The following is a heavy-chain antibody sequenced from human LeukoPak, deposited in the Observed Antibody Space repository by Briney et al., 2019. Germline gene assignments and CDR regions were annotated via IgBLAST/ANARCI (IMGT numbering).Heavy chain of an antibody. CDR2: INTNTGNP. Sequence: ASVKVSCKASGYTFTSYAMNWVRQAPGQGLEWMGWINTNTGNPTYAQGFTGRFVFSLDTSVSTAYLQISSLKAEDTAVYYCARVESSSWFPGAFDYWGQGTLVTVSS. D-gene: IGHD6-13*01. V-gene: IGHV7-4-1*02. J-gene: IGHJ4*02. CDR3: ARVESSSWFPGAFDY. CDR1: GYTFTSYA.